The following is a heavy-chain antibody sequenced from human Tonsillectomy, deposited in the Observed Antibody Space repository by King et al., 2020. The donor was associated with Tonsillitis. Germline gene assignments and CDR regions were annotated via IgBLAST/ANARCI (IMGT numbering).Heavy chain of an antibody. J-gene: IGHJ4*02. D-gene: IGHD3-16*01. CDR3: AREEGEGFDY. Sequence: QLVQSGGGLVKPGGSLRLSCAASGFTFSSYSMNWVRQAPGKGLEWVSSISGSATYIYYADSVEGRFTISRDNAKNPLYLQMNSLRAEDTAVYYCAREEGEGFDYWGQGTLVAVSS. CDR1: GFTFSSYS. V-gene: IGHV3-21*01. CDR2: ISGSATYI.